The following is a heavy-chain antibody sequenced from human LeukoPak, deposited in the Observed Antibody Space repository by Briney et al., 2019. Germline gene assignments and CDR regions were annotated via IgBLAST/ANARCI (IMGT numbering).Heavy chain of an antibody. Sequence: PGGSLRLSCAASGFTFSSYAMHWVRQAPGKGLEYVSAISSNGGSTYYADSVKGRFTISRDNSKNTLYLQMSSLRAEDTAVYYCVKDPRYFDWLSLDYWGQGTLVTVSS. V-gene: IGHV3-64D*06. D-gene: IGHD3-9*01. CDR1: GFTFSSYA. CDR2: ISSNGGST. CDR3: VKDPRYFDWLSLDY. J-gene: IGHJ4*02.